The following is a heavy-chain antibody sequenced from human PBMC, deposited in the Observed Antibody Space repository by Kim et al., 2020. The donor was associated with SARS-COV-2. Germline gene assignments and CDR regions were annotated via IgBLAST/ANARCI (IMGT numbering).Heavy chain of an antibody. V-gene: IGHV4-39*01. CDR3: ARQRCSTTSCYYYYYYMDV. CDR1: DGSISSSSYY. Sequence: SETLSPTCTVSDGSISSSSYYWGWIRQPPGKGLEWIGSIYYSGSTYYNPSLKSRVTISIDTSKNQFSLKLSSVTAADTAVYYCARQRCSTTSCYYYYYYMDVWGKGTTVTVSS. J-gene: IGHJ6*03. CDR2: IYYSGST. D-gene: IGHD2-2*01.